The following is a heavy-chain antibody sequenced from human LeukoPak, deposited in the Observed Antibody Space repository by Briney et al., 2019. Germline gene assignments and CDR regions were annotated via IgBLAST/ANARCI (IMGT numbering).Heavy chain of an antibody. CDR1: GYTFTGYY. V-gene: IGHV1-2*02. CDR2: INPNSGGT. J-gene: IGHJ5*02. CDR3: ARVTAGLAYSSSWSHNWFDP. D-gene: IGHD6-13*01. Sequence: ASVKVSCKASGYTFTGYYMHWVRQAPGQGLEWMGWINPNSGGTNYAQKFQGRVTMTRDTSISTAYMELSRLRSDDMAVYYCARVTAGLAYSSSWSHNWFDPWGQGTLVTVSS.